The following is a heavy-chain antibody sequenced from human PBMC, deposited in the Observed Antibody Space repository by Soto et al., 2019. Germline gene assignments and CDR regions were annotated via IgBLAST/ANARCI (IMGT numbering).Heavy chain of an antibody. V-gene: IGHV1-18*01. D-gene: IGHD3-3*01. CDR3: ARDSYYDFWSGQPGTHFDL. Sequence: QVQLVQSGAEVKKPGASVKVSCKASGYTFTSYGISWVRQAPGQGLEWMGWISAYNGNTNYAQKLQGRVTMTPDTSTSTAYMELRSLRSDDTAVYYCARDSYYDFWSGQPGTHFDLWGRGTLVTVSS. CDR1: GYTFTSYG. J-gene: IGHJ2*01. CDR2: ISAYNGNT.